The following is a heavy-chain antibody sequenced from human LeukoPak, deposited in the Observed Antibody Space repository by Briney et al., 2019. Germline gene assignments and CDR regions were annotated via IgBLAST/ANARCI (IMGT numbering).Heavy chain of an antibody. CDR1: GFTFDDYA. CDR3: AKAGYGSGSYYFDY. D-gene: IGHD3-10*01. J-gene: IGHJ4*02. V-gene: IGHV3-9*01. Sequence: PGRSLRLSCAASGFTFDDYAMHWVRQAPGKGLEWVSGISWNSGSIGYADSVKGRFTISRDNAKNSLYLQMNSLRAEDTALYYCAKAGYGSGSYYFDYWGQGTLVTVSS. CDR2: ISWNSGSI.